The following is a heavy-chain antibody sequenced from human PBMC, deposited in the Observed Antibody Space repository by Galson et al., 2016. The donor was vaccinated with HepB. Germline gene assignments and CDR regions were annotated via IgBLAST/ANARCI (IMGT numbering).Heavy chain of an antibody. V-gene: IGHV3-53*01. Sequence: SLRLSCAASGFTVSSMTWVRQAPGKGLEWVSVIYSGGSTYYTDSVKGRFTLSRDNSKNTVYLQMNSLRAEDTAMYHCATKQEGITMIRGVTVDYYGMDVWGQGTTVTVSS. CDR1: GFTVSS. J-gene: IGHJ6*02. D-gene: IGHD3-10*01. CDR2: IYSGGST. CDR3: ATKQEGITMIRGVTVDYYGMDV.